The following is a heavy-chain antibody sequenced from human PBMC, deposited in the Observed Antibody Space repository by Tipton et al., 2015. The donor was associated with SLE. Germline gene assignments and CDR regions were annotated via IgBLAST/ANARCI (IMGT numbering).Heavy chain of an antibody. CDR1: GGSIRSGTYY. V-gene: IGHV4-39*01. Sequence: LRLSCTVSGGSIRSGTYYWAWIRQPPGKGLEWIGSVYYDGSTYYNPSLKSRVTISVDTSKNQFSLKLSSVTAADTAVYYCARHPTQQYYFDYWGQGTLVTVSS. CDR3: ARHPTQQYYFDY. CDR2: VYYDGST. J-gene: IGHJ4*02. D-gene: IGHD6-13*01.